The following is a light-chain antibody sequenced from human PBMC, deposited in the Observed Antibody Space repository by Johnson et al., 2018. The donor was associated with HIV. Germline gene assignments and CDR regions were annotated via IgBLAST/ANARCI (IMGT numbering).Light chain of an antibody. Sequence: QDVLTQPPSVSAAPGQKVTISCSGSSSNIGNNYVSWYQQLPGTAPKLLIYDNNKRPSGIPDRFSGSKSGTSATLGITGLQTGDEADYYCGAWDTSLSALYVFGTGTKVTVL. V-gene: IGLV1-51*01. CDR1: SSNIGNNY. J-gene: IGLJ1*01. CDR2: DNN. CDR3: GAWDTSLSALYV.